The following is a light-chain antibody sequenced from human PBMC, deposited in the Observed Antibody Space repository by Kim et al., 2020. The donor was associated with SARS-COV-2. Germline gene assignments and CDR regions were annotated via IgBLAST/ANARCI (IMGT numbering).Light chain of an antibody. CDR1: QSIGTF. CDR2: GAS. J-gene: IGKJ4*01. Sequence: ASIGARVTITCRASQSIGTFLSWYQQQPGKGPNLLIFGASNLQRGVPSRFFGSGSGADFNLTISNLQPEDFATYYCQQSSSTPLTFGGGTKVDIK. V-gene: IGKV1-39*01. CDR3: QQSSSTPLT.